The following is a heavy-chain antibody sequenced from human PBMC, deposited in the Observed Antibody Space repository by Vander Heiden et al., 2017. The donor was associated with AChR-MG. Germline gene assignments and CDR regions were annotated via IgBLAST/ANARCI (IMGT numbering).Heavy chain of an antibody. V-gene: IGHV3-33*01. CDR2: IWYDGSNK. CDR3: ARDGESLGATSFDY. D-gene: IGHD1-26*01. J-gene: IGHJ4*02. CDR1: GFTFGSYG. Sequence: QVQLVESGGGVVQPGRSLRLSCAASGFTFGSYGMHGVRQAPGKGLEWVAVIWYDGSNKYYADSVKGRFTISRDNSKNTLYLQMNSLRAEDTAVYYCARDGESLGATSFDYWGQGTLVTVSS.